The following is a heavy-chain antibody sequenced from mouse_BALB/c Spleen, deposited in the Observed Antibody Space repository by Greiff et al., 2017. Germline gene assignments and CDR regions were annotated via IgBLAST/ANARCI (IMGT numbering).Heavy chain of an antibody. Sequence: EVNVVESGGGLVQPGGSRKLSCAASGFTFSSFGMHWVRQAPEKGLGGVAYISSGSSTIYYADTVKGRFTISRDNPKNTLFLQMTSLRSEDTAMYYCARLGVRGDYWGQGTTLTVSS. CDR3: ARLGVRGDY. V-gene: IGHV5-17*02. CDR2: ISSGSSTI. CDR1: GFTFSSFG. J-gene: IGHJ2*01. D-gene: IGHD2-14*01.